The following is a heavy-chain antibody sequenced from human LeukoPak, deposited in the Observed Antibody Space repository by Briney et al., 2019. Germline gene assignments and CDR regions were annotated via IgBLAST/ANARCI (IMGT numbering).Heavy chain of an antibody. Sequence: PGGSLRLSCAASGFTFSSYPMNWARQTPGKGLEWIAYISSGDGGTTYYAESVKGRFTISRDNAKKSLFLQMNSLRGEDTAVYYCARGAPLWFGDDYWGRGTLVAVSS. V-gene: IGHV3-48*04. CDR3: ARGAPLWFGDDY. CDR2: ISSGDGGTT. J-gene: IGHJ4*02. CDR1: GFTFSSYP. D-gene: IGHD3-10*01.